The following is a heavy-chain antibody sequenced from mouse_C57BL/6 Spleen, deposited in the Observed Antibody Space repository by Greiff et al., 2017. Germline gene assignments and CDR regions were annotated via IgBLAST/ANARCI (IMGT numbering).Heavy chain of an antibody. D-gene: IGHD2-5*01. CDR1: GFTFSSYA. V-gene: IGHV5-9-1*02. CDR2: ISSGGDYI. Sequence: EVKLMESGEGLVKPGGSLKLSCAASGFTFSSYAMSWVRQTPEKRLEWVAYISSGGDYIYYADTVKGRFTISRDNARNTLYLQMSSLKSEDTAMYYCTRDGSNYDYAMDYWGQGTSVTVSS. CDR3: TRDGSNYDYAMDY. J-gene: IGHJ4*01.